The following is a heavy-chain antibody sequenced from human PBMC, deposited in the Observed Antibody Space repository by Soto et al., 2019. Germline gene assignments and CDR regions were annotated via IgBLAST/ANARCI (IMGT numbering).Heavy chain of an antibody. Sequence: EVQLVESGGDFVQPGGSLRLSCVASGFILSSYWMSWVRQAPGKGLEWVANIKPDGSGKYYVASVKGPFTISRDNAKNSLYLQMNSLRAEDTAVYYCASNIFYDFWSSYYAFDIWGRGTMVTVSS. CDR2: IKPDGSGK. CDR1: GFILSSYW. D-gene: IGHD3-3*01. V-gene: IGHV3-7*01. CDR3: ASNIFYDFWSSYYAFDI. J-gene: IGHJ3*02.